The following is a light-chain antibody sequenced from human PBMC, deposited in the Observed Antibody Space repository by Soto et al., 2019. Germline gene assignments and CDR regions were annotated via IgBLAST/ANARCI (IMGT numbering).Light chain of an antibody. Sequence: QSALTQPPSASGTPGQRVTISCSGSRSNIGSNYVFWYQHLPGTAPKLLIYRNNQRPSGVPDRFSGSKSGTSASLAISGLRSEDETDYYCAAWDDSLSGVVFGGGTKLTVL. V-gene: IGLV1-47*01. J-gene: IGLJ2*01. CDR2: RNN. CDR1: RSNIGSNY. CDR3: AAWDDSLSGVV.